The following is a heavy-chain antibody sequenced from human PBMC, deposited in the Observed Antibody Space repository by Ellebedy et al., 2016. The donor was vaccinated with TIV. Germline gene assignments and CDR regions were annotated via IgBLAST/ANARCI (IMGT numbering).Heavy chain of an antibody. Sequence: GESLKISCAASGFTFSSYDMHWVRQGTGKGLEWVSAIGTAGDTYYPGSVKGRFTISRENAKNSLYLQITSLRAEYPAVYYCARVRFGDTAVDYWGQGTLVTVSS. CDR3: ARVRFGDTAVDY. CDR1: GFTFSSYD. J-gene: IGHJ4*03. V-gene: IGHV3-13*01. D-gene: IGHD2-21*01. CDR2: IGTAGDT.